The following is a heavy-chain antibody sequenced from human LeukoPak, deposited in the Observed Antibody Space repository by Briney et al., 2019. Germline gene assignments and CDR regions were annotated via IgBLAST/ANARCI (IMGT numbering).Heavy chain of an antibody. CDR2: INTNNGNT. CDR3: ARDLTGSRCRGGSCYFMFGY. D-gene: IGHD2-15*01. CDR1: GYTFTHYG. V-gene: IGHV1-18*01. Sequence: ASVNDSWKASGYTFTHYGISGVRQAPGQGLEWTGWINTNNGNTNYAQNLQGRVTMTTDTTTSTAYMELRSLRSDDTAVYFCARDLTGSRCRGGSCYFMFGYWGQGTLVTVSS. J-gene: IGHJ4*02.